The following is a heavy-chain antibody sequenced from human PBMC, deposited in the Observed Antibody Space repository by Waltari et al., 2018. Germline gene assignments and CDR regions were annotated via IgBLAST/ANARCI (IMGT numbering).Heavy chain of an antibody. CDR2: ISVNSGSI. V-gene: IGHV3-9*01. CDR3: AKVGYGGNSEYFQH. CDR1: GFTFDDSP. J-gene: IGHJ1*01. Sequence: DVQLVESGGGLVQPGRSLRVSCAASGFTFDDSPMHWVRQAPGKGLEWVSGISVNSGSIGYADSVKGRFTISRDNAKNSLYLQMNSLRAEDTALYYCAKVGYGGNSEYFQHWGQGTLVTVSS. D-gene: IGHD2-21*02.